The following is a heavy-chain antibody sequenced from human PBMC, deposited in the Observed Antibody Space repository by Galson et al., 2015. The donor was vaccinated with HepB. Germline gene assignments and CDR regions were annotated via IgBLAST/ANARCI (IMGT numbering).Heavy chain of an antibody. D-gene: IGHD3-22*01. V-gene: IGHV3-9*01. Sequence: SLRLSCAPSGFTFDDYAMHWVRQAPGKGLEWVSGVNWKGGNIGYADSVKDRFTISRDNAKTSLYLQMNSLRAEDTALYYCAIASYSYESTGYGFAFDVWGQGTMVTVSS. J-gene: IGHJ3*01. CDR3: AIASYSYESTGYGFAFDV. CDR1: GFTFDDYA. CDR2: VNWKGGNI.